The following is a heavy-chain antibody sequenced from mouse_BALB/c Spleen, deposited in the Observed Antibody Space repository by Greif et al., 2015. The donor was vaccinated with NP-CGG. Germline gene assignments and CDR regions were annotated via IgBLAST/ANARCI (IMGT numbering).Heavy chain of an antibody. Sequence: VQLKESGGGLVKPGGSLKLSCAASGFTFSDYYMYWVRQTPEKRLEWVATISDGGSYTYYPDSVKGRFTISRDNAKNNLCLQMSSLKSEDTAMYYCARDDRYDYDPSWFAYWGQGTLVTVSA. D-gene: IGHD2-4*01. CDR3: ARDDRYDYDPSWFAY. J-gene: IGHJ3*01. CDR2: ISDGGSYT. V-gene: IGHV5-4*02. CDR1: GFTFSDYY.